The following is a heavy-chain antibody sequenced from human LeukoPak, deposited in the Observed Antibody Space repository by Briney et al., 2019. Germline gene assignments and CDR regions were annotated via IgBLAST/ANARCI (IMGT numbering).Heavy chain of an antibody. J-gene: IGHJ4*02. D-gene: IGHD2-2*01. Sequence: PGGSLRLSCAASGFTVSSNYMSWVRQAPGKGLEWVSVIYSGGSTYYADSVKGRFTISRDNSKNTLYLQMNSLRAEDTAVYYCARGELGYCSSTSCPFDYWGRGTLVTVSS. CDR1: GFTVSSNY. V-gene: IGHV3-53*05. CDR3: ARGELGYCSSTSCPFDY. CDR2: IYSGGST.